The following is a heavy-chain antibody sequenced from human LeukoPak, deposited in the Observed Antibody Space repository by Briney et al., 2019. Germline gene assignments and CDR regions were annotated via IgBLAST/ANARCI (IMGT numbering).Heavy chain of an antibody. CDR3: ARGPYDSGSYDY. D-gene: IGHD3-10*01. CDR2: ISSTSTYI. V-gene: IGHV3-21*01. Sequence: GESLRLSCAASGFTFSRHSMNWVRQAPGKGLEWVSSISSTSTYIYYADSVRGRFTISRDNAKNSLYLQMNSLRAEDTAVYYCARGPYDSGSYDYWGQGTLVTVSS. J-gene: IGHJ4*02. CDR1: GFTFSRHS.